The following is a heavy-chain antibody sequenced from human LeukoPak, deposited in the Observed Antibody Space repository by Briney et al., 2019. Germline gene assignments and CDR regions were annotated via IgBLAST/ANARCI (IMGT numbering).Heavy chain of an antibody. D-gene: IGHD5-18*01. CDR2: IYSGGST. CDR3: AGCVDTARLLDY. V-gene: IGHV3-53*01. J-gene: IGHJ4*02. Sequence: PGGSLRLSCAASGFTFDDYGMSWVRQAPGKGLEWVSVIYSGGSTYYADSVKGRFTISRDNSKNTLYLQMNSLRAEDTAVYYCAGCVDTARLLDYWGQGTLVTVSS. CDR1: GFTFDDYG.